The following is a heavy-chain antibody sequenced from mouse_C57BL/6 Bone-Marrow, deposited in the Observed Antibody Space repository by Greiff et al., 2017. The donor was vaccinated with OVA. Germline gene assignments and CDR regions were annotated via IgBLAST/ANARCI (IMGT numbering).Heavy chain of an antibody. V-gene: IGHV14-3*01. CDR2: IDPANGNT. CDR1: GFNIKNTY. D-gene: IGHD1-1*01. Sequence: EVQLQQSVAELVRPGASVKLSCTASGFNIKNTYMHWVKQRPEQGLEWIGRIDPANGNTKYAPKFQGKATITADTSSNTAYLQLSSLTSEDTAIYYCAPYYYGSSHPWYAMDYWGQGTSVTVSS. CDR3: APYYYGSSHPWYAMDY. J-gene: IGHJ4*01.